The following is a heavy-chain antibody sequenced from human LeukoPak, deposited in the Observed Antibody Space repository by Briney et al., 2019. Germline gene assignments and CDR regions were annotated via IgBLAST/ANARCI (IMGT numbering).Heavy chain of an antibody. D-gene: IGHD6-19*01. V-gene: IGHV1-18*01. Sequence: ASVKVSCKASGYTFTSYGISWVRQAPGQGLEWMGWISAYNGNTNYAQKLQGRVTMTTDTSTSTAYVELRSLRSDDTAVYYCARDFSLAVAGTFDYWGQGTLVTVSS. CDR3: ARDFSLAVAGTFDY. J-gene: IGHJ4*02. CDR1: GYTFTSYG. CDR2: ISAYNGNT.